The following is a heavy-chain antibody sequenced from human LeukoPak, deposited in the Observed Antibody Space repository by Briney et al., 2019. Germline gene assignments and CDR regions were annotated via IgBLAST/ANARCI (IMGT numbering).Heavy chain of an antibody. D-gene: IGHD6-19*01. CDR3: AKGSGPSWPYYFDY. CDR1: GFTFNNYW. J-gene: IGHJ4*02. CDR2: ITGGSDST. V-gene: IGHV3-23*01. Sequence: PGGSLRLSCAASGFTFNNYWMSWVRQAPGKGGEWVSAITGGSDSTYNADSVKGRFTISRDNSKNTLYLQMNTLRAEDTAVYYCAKGSGPSWPYYFDYWGQGTLVTVSS.